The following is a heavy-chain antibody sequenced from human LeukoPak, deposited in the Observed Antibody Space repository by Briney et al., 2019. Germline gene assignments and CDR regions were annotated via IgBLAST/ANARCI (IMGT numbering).Heavy chain of an antibody. CDR3: ARCSGAYDAFDI. CDR1: GYAFTNYY. CDR2: VNPSDGSP. J-gene: IGHJ3*02. Sequence: ASVKVSCTASGYAFTNYYIHWVRQAPGQGFEWMGIVNPSDGSPSYAQKLQGRVTMTRDTSTSTVYMELSSLRSEDTAVYYCARCSGAYDAFDIWGQGTMVTVSS. D-gene: IGHD4-17*01. V-gene: IGHV1-46*04.